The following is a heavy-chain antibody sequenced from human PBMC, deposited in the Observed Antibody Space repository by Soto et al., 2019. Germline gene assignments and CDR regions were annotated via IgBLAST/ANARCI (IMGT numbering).Heavy chain of an antibody. V-gene: IGHV1-69*12. J-gene: IGHJ6*02. D-gene: IGHD5-12*01. CDR3: ARDRGEMATITDYYYGMDV. CDR1: GGTFSSYA. CDR2: IIPIFGTA. Sequence: QVQLVQSGAEVKKPGSSVKVSCKASGGTFSSYAISWVRQAPGQGLEWMGGIIPIFGTANYAQKFQGRVTITADESTSTAYRELSSLRSEDTAVYYCARDRGEMATITDYYYGMDVWGQGTTVTVSS.